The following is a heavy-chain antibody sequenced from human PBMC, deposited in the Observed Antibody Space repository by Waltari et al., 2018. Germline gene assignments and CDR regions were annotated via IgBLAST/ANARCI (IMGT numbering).Heavy chain of an antibody. V-gene: IGHV3-48*01. CDR3: ASSTYYYDSSGYTFDY. CDR1: GFTSRGNS. J-gene: IGHJ4*02. CDR2: ISSSSSTI. Sequence: EVQLLESGGGWVRPGGSLRLSCAASGFTSRGNSMNWVRQAPGNGLEWVSYISSSSSTIYYADSVKGRFTISRDNAKNSLYLQMNSLRAEDTAVYYCASSTYYYDSSGYTFDYWGQGTLVTVSS. D-gene: IGHD3-22*01.